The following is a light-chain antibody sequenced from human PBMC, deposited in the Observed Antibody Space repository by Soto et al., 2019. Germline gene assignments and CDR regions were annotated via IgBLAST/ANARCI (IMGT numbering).Light chain of an antibody. CDR1: QSVSSSF. J-gene: IGKJ1*01. CDR2: GAS. CDR3: QQYGSSSWT. V-gene: IGKV3-20*01. Sequence: ENVLTQSPGTLSLSPGERATLSCRASQSVSSSFLAWYQQRPGQAPRLPIYGASSRATGIPDRFSGSGSGTDFTLTISRLEPEDFAVYYCQQYGSSSWTFGQGTKVEIK.